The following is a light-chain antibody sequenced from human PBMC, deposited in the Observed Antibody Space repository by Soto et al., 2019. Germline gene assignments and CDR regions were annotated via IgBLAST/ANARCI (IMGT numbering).Light chain of an antibody. CDR1: NIGSKS. V-gene: IGLV3-21*02. J-gene: IGLJ1*01. CDR3: QLWVSSSHHFYA. Sequence: SYELTQPPSVSVAPGQTARITCGGDNIGSKSVHWYQQKPGQAPVLVVYNDRDRPSGNPERFSGSNSGNTATLTISRVEAGDEADYYCQLWVSSSHHFYAFGTGTKLTVL. CDR2: NDR.